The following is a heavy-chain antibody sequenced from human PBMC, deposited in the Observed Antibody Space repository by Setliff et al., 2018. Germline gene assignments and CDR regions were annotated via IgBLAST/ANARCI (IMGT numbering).Heavy chain of an antibody. J-gene: IGHJ5*02. Sequence: ASVKVSCKASGYTFTSYAMHWVRQAPGQRLEWMGWINAGNGNTKYSQKFQGRVTITRDTSASTAYMELSSLRSEDTAVYYCARSGVRYCSGGRCFWWFDPWGQGTLVTVSS. CDR1: GYTFTSYA. CDR3: ARSGVRYCSGGRCFWWFDP. V-gene: IGHV1-3*01. D-gene: IGHD2-15*01. CDR2: INAGNGNT.